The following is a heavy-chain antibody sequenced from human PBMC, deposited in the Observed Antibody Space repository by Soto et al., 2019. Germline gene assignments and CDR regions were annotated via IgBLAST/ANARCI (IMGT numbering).Heavy chain of an antibody. J-gene: IGHJ4*02. D-gene: IGHD2-21*02. V-gene: IGHV4-39*01. Sequence: SETLSLTCTVSGGSISSSSYYWGWIRQPPGKGLEWIGSIYYSGSTYYNPSLKSRVTISVDTSKNQFSLKLSSVTAADTAVYYCARRIAYCGGDCYDFDYWGQGTLVPVSS. CDR1: GGSISSSSYY. CDR3: ARRIAYCGGDCYDFDY. CDR2: IYYSGST.